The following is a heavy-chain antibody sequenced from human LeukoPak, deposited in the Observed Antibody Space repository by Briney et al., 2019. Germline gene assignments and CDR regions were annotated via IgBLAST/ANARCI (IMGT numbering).Heavy chain of an antibody. V-gene: IGHV3-11*04. J-gene: IGHJ4*02. Sequence: GGSLRLSCAASGFTFSDYYMNWIRQAPGKGLEWVSYITSSGSTLYYADSVKGRFTISRDNAKNSLYLQMNSLRPEDTAVYYCARENSGSYYQFDCWGQGTLVTVSS. D-gene: IGHD1-26*01. CDR2: ITSSGSTL. CDR3: ARENSGSYYQFDC. CDR1: GFTFSDYY.